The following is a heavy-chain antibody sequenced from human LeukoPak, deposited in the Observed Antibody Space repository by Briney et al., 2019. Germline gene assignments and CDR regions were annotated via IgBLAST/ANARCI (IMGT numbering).Heavy chain of an antibody. V-gene: IGHV4-4*02. Sequence: SGTLSLTCAVSGGSISSSNWWSWVRQPPGKGLEWIGEIYHSGSTNYNPSLKSRVTISVDKSKNQFSLKLSSVTAADTAVYYCARHGGYSSGWLYFDYWGQGTLVTVSS. J-gene: IGHJ4*02. CDR1: GGSISSSNW. D-gene: IGHD6-19*01. CDR3: ARHGGYSSGWLYFDY. CDR2: IYHSGST.